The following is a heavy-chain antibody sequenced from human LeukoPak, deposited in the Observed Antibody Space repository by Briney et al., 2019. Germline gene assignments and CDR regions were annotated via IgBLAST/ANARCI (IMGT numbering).Heavy chain of an antibody. CDR2: IYNTGST. CDR3: ARRGGSGRAFDY. J-gene: IGHJ4*02. V-gene: IGHV4-39*01. D-gene: IGHD1-26*01. Sequence: SETLSLTCSVPVPSISGGTYYWGWIRQPPGKGLECIGSIYNTGSTYDNPSLKSRVTISVDTSKNQFSLKLSSVTAADTAVYYCARRGGSGRAFDYWGQGTLVTVSS. CDR1: VPSISGGTYY.